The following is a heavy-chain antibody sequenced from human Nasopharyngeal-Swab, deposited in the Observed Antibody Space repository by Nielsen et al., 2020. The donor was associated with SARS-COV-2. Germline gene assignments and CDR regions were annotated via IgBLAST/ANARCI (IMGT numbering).Heavy chain of an antibody. CDR3: AKTEYGDLPYYFDY. CDR2: ISGSGGST. CDR1: GFTFSSNA. D-gene: IGHD4-17*01. Sequence: GESLKISCAASGFTFSSNAMSWVRQAPGKGLEWVSAISGSGGSTYYADSVKGRFTISRDNSKDTLYLQMNSLRAEDTAVYYCAKTEYGDLPYYFDYWGQGTLVTVSS. V-gene: IGHV3-23*01. J-gene: IGHJ4*02.